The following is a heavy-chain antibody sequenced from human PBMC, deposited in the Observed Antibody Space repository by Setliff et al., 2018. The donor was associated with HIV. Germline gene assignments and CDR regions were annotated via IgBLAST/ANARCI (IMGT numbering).Heavy chain of an antibody. V-gene: IGHV1-2*02. Sequence: ASVKVSCKASGYTFTGYYMHWVRQAPGQGLEWMGWINPNSGGTTYAQKFQGRVTMTRDTSISTAYMEVSRLRSDDTAVYYCARGMDYYDTSGYYQYYFDYWGQGTLVTVS. D-gene: IGHD3-22*01. J-gene: IGHJ4*02. CDR3: ARGMDYYDTSGYYQYYFDY. CDR2: INPNSGGT. CDR1: GYTFTGYY.